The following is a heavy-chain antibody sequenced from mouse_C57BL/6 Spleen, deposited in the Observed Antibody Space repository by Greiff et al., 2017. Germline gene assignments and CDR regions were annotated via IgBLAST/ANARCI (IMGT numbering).Heavy chain of an antibody. J-gene: IGHJ4*01. CDR2: IYPGSGST. D-gene: IGHD2-4*01. Sequence: QVHVKQSGAELVKPGASVKMSCKASGYTFTSYWITWVKQRPGQGLEWIGDIYPGSGSTNYNEKFKSKATLTVDKSSSTAYMQLSSLTSEDSAVYYCVMITTRYYSMDYWGQGTSVTVSS. CDR1: GYTFTSYW. V-gene: IGHV1-55*01. CDR3: VMITTRYYSMDY.